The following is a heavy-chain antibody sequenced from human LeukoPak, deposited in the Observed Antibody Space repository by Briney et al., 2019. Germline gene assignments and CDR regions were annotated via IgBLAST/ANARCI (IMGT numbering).Heavy chain of an antibody. D-gene: IGHD5-18*01. CDR3: ASRPNSSP. J-gene: IGHJ5*02. V-gene: IGHV4-39*01. Sequence: SETLSLTCTVSGGSISSSSYYWGWVRQPPGKGLEWIGRIYYSGSTYYNTSLKSRVTISVDTSKNQLSLKLSSVTAADTAWNYCASRPNSSPWGQRTLVTVSS. CDR1: GGSISSSSYY. CDR2: IYYSGST.